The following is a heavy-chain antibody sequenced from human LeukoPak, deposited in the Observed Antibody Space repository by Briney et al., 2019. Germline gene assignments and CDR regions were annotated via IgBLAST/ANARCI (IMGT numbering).Heavy chain of an antibody. CDR2: ISSNSSYI. Sequence: GGSLRLSCAASGFTFSSYSMNWVRQAPGKGLEWVSSISSNSSYIYYADSVKGRFTISRDTAKNSLYLQMNSLRAEDRAVYYCARGAIDYDFWSGYYFISDYWGQGTLVTVSS. V-gene: IGHV3-21*01. CDR3: ARGAIDYDFWSGYYFISDY. CDR1: GFTFSSYS. J-gene: IGHJ4*02. D-gene: IGHD3-3*01.